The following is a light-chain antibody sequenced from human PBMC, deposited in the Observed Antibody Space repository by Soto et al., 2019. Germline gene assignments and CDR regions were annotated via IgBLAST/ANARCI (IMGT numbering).Light chain of an antibody. V-gene: IGLV3-21*02. J-gene: IGLJ1*01. CDR3: STYTDKKYV. CDR1: NIGSKS. Sequence: SYELTQPFSVSVAPGQTAKLTCGGDNIGSKSVHWYQQKPGQAPVLVVYDDTDRPSGIPDRFSGSNSGNTASLTISGLQTEDEADYFCSTYTDKKYVFGTGTKLTVL. CDR2: DDT.